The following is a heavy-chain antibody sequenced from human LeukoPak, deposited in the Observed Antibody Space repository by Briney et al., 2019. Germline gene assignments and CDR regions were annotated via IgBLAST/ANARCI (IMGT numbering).Heavy chain of an antibody. CDR3: AKDRYSFSNWFDP. CDR2: ISGSGGST. CDR1: GFTFSSYG. D-gene: IGHD2/OR15-2a*01. J-gene: IGHJ5*02. Sequence: GGSLRLSCAASGFTFSSYGMSWVRQAPGKGLEWVSAISGSGGSTYYADSVKGRFTISRDNSKNTLYLQMNSLGAEDTAVYYCAKDRYSFSNWFDPWGQGTLVTVSS. V-gene: IGHV3-23*01.